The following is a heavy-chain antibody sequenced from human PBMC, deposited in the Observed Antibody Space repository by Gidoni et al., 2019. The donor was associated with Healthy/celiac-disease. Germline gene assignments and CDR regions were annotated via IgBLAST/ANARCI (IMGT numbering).Heavy chain of an antibody. Sequence: EVQLLESGGGLVQPGGSLRLSCAASGFTFSSYAMSWVRQAPGKGLEWVAAISGSGGSTYYADSVKGRFTISRDNSKNTLYLQMNSLRAEDTAVYYCATNNWNDEDYYGMDVWGQGTTVTVSS. CDR2: ISGSGGST. J-gene: IGHJ6*02. CDR1: GFTFSSYA. D-gene: IGHD1-20*01. CDR3: ATNNWNDEDYYGMDV. V-gene: IGHV3-23*01.